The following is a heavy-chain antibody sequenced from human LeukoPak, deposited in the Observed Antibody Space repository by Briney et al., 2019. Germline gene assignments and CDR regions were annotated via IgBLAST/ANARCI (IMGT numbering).Heavy chain of an antibody. Sequence: GGSLRLSCAASRFTLSTYWMSWVRQAPGKGLEWVSGITGSGGNTYYADSVKGRFTISRDNSKNTLYLQMNSLRDEDTAVYYCVGYSSGWYQSDYWGQGTLVTVSS. D-gene: IGHD6-19*01. CDR2: ITGSGGNT. J-gene: IGHJ4*02. CDR1: RFTLSTYW. V-gene: IGHV3-23*01. CDR3: VGYSSGWYQSDY.